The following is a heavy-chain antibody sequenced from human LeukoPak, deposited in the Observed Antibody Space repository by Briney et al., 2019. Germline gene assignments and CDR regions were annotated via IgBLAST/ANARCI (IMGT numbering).Heavy chain of an antibody. CDR3: ASTDSSGYYYGNDY. V-gene: IGHV3-53*01. D-gene: IGHD3-22*01. J-gene: IGHJ4*02. CDR2: IYSGGST. CDR1: GFTVSSNY. Sequence: GGSLRLSCAASGFTVSSNYMSWVRQAPGKGLEWVSIIYSGGSTYYADSVKGRFTISRDNSKNTLYLQMNSLRAEDTAVYYCASTDSSGYYYGNDYWGRGTLVSVSS.